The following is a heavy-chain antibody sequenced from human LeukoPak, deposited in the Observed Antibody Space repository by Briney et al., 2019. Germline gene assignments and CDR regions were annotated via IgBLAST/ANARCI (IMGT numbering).Heavy chain of an antibody. D-gene: IGHD4-17*01. Sequence: SETLSLTCTVSGGSISSYYWSWVRQPPGKGLEWIGYIYYSGSTNYNPSLKSRVTISVDTSKNKFSLKLSSVTAADTAVYYCARRNYGDYRDWFDPWGQGTLVTVSS. CDR3: ARRNYGDYRDWFDP. CDR2: IYYSGST. CDR1: GGSISSYY. V-gene: IGHV4-59*08. J-gene: IGHJ5*02.